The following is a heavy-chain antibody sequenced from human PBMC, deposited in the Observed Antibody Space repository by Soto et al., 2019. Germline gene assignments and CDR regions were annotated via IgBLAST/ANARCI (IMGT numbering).Heavy chain of an antibody. CDR2: INHSGST. CDR3: ARCSGWATYYDFWSGYYFGWFDP. D-gene: IGHD3-3*01. V-gene: IGHV4-34*01. J-gene: IGHJ5*02. CDR1: WGTFIGHD. Sequence: SEPICLPSTVEWGTFIGHDWSRIRQNTRKGPEWTGEINHSGSTNYNPSLKSRVAISVDTSKNQFSLKLSSVTAADTAVYYCARCSGWATYYDFWSGYYFGWFDPWGQGTLVTVSS.